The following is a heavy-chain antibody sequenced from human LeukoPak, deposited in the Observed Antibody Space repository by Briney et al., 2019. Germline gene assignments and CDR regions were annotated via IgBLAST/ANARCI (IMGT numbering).Heavy chain of an antibody. V-gene: IGHV3-21*01. Sequence: GASLRLSCAASGFTFRNYAMNWVRQAPGKGLEWVSSISSTSSYIYYADSVKGRFTISRDNAKNSLYLQMNSLRAEDTAVYYCARGISGTSGYYFRGLDYWGQGTLVTVSS. CDR2: ISSTSSYI. CDR3: ARGISGTSGYYFRGLDY. J-gene: IGHJ4*02. D-gene: IGHD3-22*01. CDR1: GFTFRNYA.